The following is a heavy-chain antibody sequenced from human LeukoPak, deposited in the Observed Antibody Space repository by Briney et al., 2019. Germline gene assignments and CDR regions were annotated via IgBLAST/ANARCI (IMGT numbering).Heavy chain of an antibody. D-gene: IGHD3-22*01. Sequence: SVKVSCKASGGTFSSYAISWVRKAPGQGLEWMGGIIPIFGTANYAQKFQGRVTITADESTSTAYMELSSLRSEDTAVYYCARTSPTLDYYDSSGYYFGAFDIWGQGTMVTVSS. J-gene: IGHJ3*02. CDR1: GGTFSSYA. CDR3: ARTSPTLDYYDSSGYYFGAFDI. V-gene: IGHV1-69*13. CDR2: IIPIFGTA.